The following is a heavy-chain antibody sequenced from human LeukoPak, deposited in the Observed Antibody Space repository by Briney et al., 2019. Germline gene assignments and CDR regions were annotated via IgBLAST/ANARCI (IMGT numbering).Heavy chain of an antibody. J-gene: IGHJ1*01. D-gene: IGHD3-22*01. CDR2: IYHSGST. CDR3: ARELVTMISFQH. V-gene: IGHV4-30-2*01. Sequence: PSQTLSLTCTVSGGSISSGGYYWSWIRQPPGKGLEWIGYIYHSGSTYYNPSLKSRVTISVDTSKNQFSLKLSSVTAADTAVYYCARELVTMISFQHWGQGTLVTVSS. CDR1: GGSISSGGYY.